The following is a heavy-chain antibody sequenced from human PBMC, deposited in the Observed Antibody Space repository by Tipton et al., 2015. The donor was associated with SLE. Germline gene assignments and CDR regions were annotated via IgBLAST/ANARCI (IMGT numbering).Heavy chain of an antibody. V-gene: IGHV3-9*01. CDR1: GFTFDDYA. CDR2: ISWNSGSI. D-gene: IGHD5-12*01. CDR3: AKDRTPYSGYDMIDH. J-gene: IGHJ4*02. Sequence: RSLRLSCAASGFTFDDYAMHWVRQAPGKGLEWVSGISWNSGSIGYADSVKGRFTISRDNAKNSLYLQMNSLRAEDTAVYYCAKDRTPYSGYDMIDHWGQGTLVTVSS.